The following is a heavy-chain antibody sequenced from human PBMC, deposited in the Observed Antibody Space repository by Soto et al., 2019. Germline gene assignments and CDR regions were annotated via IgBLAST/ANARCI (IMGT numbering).Heavy chain of an antibody. D-gene: IGHD6-19*01. J-gene: IGHJ4*02. CDR1: GFTVSSNY. CDR3: VRYSSGWGHTCFDY. CDR2: IYSGGST. Sequence: EVQLVESGGDLVQPGGSLRLSCAASGFTVSSNYMSWVRQAPGKGLEWVSVIYSGGSTYYADSVKGRFTIARDNSKNTLYLQMNSLRAEDTAVYYCVRYSSGWGHTCFDYWGQGPLVTVSS. V-gene: IGHV3-66*01.